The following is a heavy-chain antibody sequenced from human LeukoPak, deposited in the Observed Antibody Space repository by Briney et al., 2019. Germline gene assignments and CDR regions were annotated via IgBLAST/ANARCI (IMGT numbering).Heavy chain of an antibody. CDR3: AREYSGYDRAHFDY. J-gene: IGHJ4*02. Sequence: GASVKVSCKASGYTFTSYGISWVRQVPGQGLEWMGWISAYNGNTNYAQKLQGRVTMTTDTSTSTAYMELRSLRSDDTAVYYCAREYSGYDRAHFDYWGQGTLVTVSS. V-gene: IGHV1-18*01. D-gene: IGHD5-12*01. CDR2: ISAYNGNT. CDR1: GYTFTSYG.